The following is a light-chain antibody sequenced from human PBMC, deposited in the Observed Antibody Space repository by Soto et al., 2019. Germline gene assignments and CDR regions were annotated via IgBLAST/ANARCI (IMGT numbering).Light chain of an antibody. CDR1: QTVSSTY. V-gene: IGKV3-20*01. J-gene: IGKJ5*01. CDR3: QQYGSSPIT. Sequence: ENVLTQSPGTLSLSPGERATLACRASQTVSSTYLAWYQQKPGQAPRLLIYGASSRATGIPDRFSGTVSGTDFTLTISRLEPEDCAVYYCQQYGSSPITFGQGTRLYIK. CDR2: GAS.